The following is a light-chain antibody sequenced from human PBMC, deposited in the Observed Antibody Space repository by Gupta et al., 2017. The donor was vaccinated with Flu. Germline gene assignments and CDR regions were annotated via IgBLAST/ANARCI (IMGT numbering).Light chain of an antibody. CDR3: MQGAHWPWT. CDR1: QNLVYSDGNTY. CDR2: LVS. V-gene: IGKV2-30*01. J-gene: IGKJ1*01. Sequence: EVVMTQSPLSLPVTLGQPASISCKSTQNLVYSDGNTYLHWFQQRPGQSPRRLIYLVSYREFGVPDRFSGSGSGTDFTLKISRVEAEDVGVYFCMQGAHWPWTFGQGTKVEIK.